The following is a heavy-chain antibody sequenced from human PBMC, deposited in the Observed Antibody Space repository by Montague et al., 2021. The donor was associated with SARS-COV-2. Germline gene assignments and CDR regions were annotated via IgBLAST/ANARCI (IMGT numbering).Heavy chain of an antibody. CDR1: GGSVSRISSH. D-gene: IGHD4-17*01. CDR3: ARLYGSSLDY. CDR2: FYYAGGT. Sequence: SETLSLTCTVSGGSVSRISSHWGWIRQPPGKGLEYIGSFYYAGGTQYNPSLKSRVTISVDTSNDQFSLKMNSVTAADTAVYVCARLYGSSLDYWGQGTLVTVSS. J-gene: IGHJ4*02. V-gene: IGHV4-39*01.